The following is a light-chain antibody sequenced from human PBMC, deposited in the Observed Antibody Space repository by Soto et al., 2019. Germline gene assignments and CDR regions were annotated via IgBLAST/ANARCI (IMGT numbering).Light chain of an antibody. CDR1: QSVDRKN. V-gene: IGKV3-20*01. CDR2: GAS. Sequence: EIVLTQSPGTLSLSPGERATLSCRASQSVDRKNVNWYQQKCGQAPRLLIFGASSRATDIPDRFSGTGSGTDFTLTISRLEPEDFAVCYCQHYADSLWTFGQGTKVEIK. J-gene: IGKJ1*01. CDR3: QHYADSLWT.